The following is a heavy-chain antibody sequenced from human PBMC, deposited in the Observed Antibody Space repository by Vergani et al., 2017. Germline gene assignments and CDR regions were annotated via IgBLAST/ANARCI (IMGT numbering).Heavy chain of an antibody. V-gene: IGHV3-23*04. CDR1: GFTFSSYA. Sequence: VQLVESGGGVVQPGGSLRLSCAASGFTFSSYAMSWVRQAPGKGLEWVSAIIGSGGSTYYADSVKGRFTISRDNSKKTLYLQMNSLRAEDTAVYYCAKVGRWGGDYEGFDYWGQGTLVTVSS. D-gene: IGHD4-17*01. CDR2: IIGSGGST. CDR3: AKVGRWGGDYEGFDY. J-gene: IGHJ4*02.